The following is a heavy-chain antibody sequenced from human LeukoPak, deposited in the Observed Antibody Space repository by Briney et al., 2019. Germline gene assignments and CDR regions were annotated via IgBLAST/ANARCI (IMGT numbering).Heavy chain of an antibody. CDR1: GFTFSSYA. J-gene: IGHJ4*02. CDR3: AKSSSSWCFDY. D-gene: IGHD6-13*01. Sequence: GGSLRLSCAASGFTFSSYAMSWVRQALGKGLEWVSGISGSGGSTYYADSVKGRFTISRDNSKNTLYLQMNSLRAEDTAVYYCAKSSSSWCFDYWGQGTLVTVSS. CDR2: ISGSGGST. V-gene: IGHV3-23*01.